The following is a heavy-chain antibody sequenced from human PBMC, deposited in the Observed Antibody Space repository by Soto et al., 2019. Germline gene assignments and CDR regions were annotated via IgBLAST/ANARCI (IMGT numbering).Heavy chain of an antibody. Sequence: ASVKVSCKASGYTFTGYGISWVRQAPGQGLEWMGWISAYNGNTNYTQKLQGRVTMTTDTSTSTAYMELSSLRSEDTAVYYCARDGIAVAGTRSRTAVDYYYYMAVRGKGTTVTVS. CDR2: ISAYNGNT. J-gene: IGHJ6*03. D-gene: IGHD6-19*01. V-gene: IGHV1-18*01. CDR3: ARDGIAVAGTRSRTAVDYYYYMAV. CDR1: GYTFTGYG.